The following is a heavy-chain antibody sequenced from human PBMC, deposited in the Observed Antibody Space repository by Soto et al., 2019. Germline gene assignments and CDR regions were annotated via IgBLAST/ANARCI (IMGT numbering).Heavy chain of an antibody. CDR1: GFTFSSYA. J-gene: IGHJ4*02. CDR3: ARGDFKQIDY. Sequence: QVQLVESGGGVVQPGRSLRLSCAASGFTFSSYAMHWVRQAPGKGLGWVAVISYDGSNKYYADSVKGRFTISRDNSKNTLYLQMNSLRAEDTAVYYCARGDFKQIDYWGQGTLVTVSS. CDR2: ISYDGSNK. D-gene: IGHD3-16*01. V-gene: IGHV3-30-3*01.